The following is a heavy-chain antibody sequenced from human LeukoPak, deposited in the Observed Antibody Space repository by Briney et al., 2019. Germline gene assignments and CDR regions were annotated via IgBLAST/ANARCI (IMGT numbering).Heavy chain of an antibody. J-gene: IGHJ6*02. CDR3: AREDSSGYYSGNYYYCGMDV. V-gene: IGHV1-46*01. CDR2: INPSGGST. D-gene: IGHD3-22*01. Sequence: ASVKVSCKASGYTFTSYYMHWVRQAPGQGLEWMGIINPSGGSTSYAQKFQGRVTMHRDTSTSTVYMELSSLRSEDTAVYYCAREDSSGYYSGNYYYCGMDVWGQGTTVTVSS. CDR1: GYTFTSYY.